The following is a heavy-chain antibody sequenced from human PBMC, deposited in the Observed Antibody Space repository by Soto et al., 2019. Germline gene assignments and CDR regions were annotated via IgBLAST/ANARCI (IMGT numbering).Heavy chain of an antibody. D-gene: IGHD2-15*01. CDR1: GFTFSSYS. Sequence: EVQLVESGGGLVQPGGSLRLSCAASGFTFSSYSMNWVRQAPGKGLEWVSYISSSSSTIYYADSVKGRFTISRDNAKNSLYLQMNSLSAEDTAVYYCARAGGGYCSGGSCPGYYYYYYMDVWGKGTTVTVSS. CDR2: ISSSSSTI. J-gene: IGHJ6*03. V-gene: IGHV3-48*01. CDR3: ARAGGGYCSGGSCPGYYYYYYMDV.